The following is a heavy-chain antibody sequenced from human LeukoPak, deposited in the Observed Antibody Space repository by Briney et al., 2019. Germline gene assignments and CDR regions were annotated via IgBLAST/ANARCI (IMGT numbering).Heavy chain of an antibody. CDR2: ISAYNGNT. CDR1: GSTFTSYG. Sequence: ASVKVSCKASGSTFTSYGISWVRQAPGQGLEWMGWISAYNGNTNYAQKLQGRVTMTTDTSTSTAYMELRSLRSDDTAVYYCARDLFGYSSSWYAGCDYWGQGTLVTVSS. V-gene: IGHV1-18*01. J-gene: IGHJ4*02. D-gene: IGHD6-13*01. CDR3: ARDLFGYSSSWYAGCDY.